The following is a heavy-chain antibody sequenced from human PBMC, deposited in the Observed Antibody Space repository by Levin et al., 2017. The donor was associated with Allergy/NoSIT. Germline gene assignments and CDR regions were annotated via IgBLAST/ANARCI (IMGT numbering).Heavy chain of an antibody. CDR3: ARTLRN. CDR2: IYHSGT. Sequence: PSETLSLTCSVSGTSVSSGDDYWTWIRQPPGKGLEWIGYIYHSGTYYGPSLKSRLTMSMDMSKNQFSLKLTSVSAADTAVYYCARTLRNWGQGALVTVS. CDR1: GTSVSSGDDY. V-gene: IGHV4-30-4*01. J-gene: IGHJ4*02.